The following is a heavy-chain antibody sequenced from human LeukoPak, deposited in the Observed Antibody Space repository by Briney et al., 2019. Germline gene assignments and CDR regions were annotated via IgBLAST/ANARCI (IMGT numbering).Heavy chain of an antibody. J-gene: IGHJ5*02. CDR2: IYYSGST. CDR1: GGSISRSSYF. V-gene: IGHV4-39*01. CDR3: ARATMIRDWFDP. D-gene: IGHD3-22*01. Sequence: PSETLSLTCTVSGGSISRSSYFWGWIRQSPGKGLEWIGSIYYSGSTYYNPSLKSRATISVDTSQNQFSLKLSSVTAADTAVYYCARATMIRDWFDPWGQGTLVTVSS.